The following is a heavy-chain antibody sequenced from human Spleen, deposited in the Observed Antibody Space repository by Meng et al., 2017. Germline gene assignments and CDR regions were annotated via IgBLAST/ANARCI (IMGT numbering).Heavy chain of an antibody. CDR2: IYTSGST. CDR3: AATLYSSGWTRSFDY. CDR1: GGSISSYY. J-gene: IGHJ4*02. D-gene: IGHD6-19*01. V-gene: IGHV4-4*07. Sequence: GSLRLSCTVSGGSISSYYWSWIRQPAGKGLEWIGRIYTSGSTNYNPSLKSRVTMSVDTSKNQFSLKLSSVTAADTAVYYCAATLYSSGWTRSFDYWGQRTLVTVSS.